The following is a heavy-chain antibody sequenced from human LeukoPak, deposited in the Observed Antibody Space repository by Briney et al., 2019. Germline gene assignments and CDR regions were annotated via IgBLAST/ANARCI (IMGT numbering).Heavy chain of an antibody. J-gene: IGHJ5*02. CDR1: GFTVSSNY. D-gene: IGHD6-13*01. CDR3: ARGPRIAAAGTGWFDP. CDR2: IYSGGST. Sequence: GGSLRLSCAASGFTVSSNYMSWVRQAPGKGLEWVSVIYSGGSTYYADSVKGRFTISRDNSKNTLYLQMNSLRAEDTAVYYCARGPRIAAAGTGWFDPWGQGTLVTVSS. V-gene: IGHV3-66*01.